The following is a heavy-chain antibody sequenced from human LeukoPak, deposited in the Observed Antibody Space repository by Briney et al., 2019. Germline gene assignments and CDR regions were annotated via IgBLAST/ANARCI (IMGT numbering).Heavy chain of an antibody. V-gene: IGHV3-49*03. CDR1: GFTFGDYA. Sequence: GGSLRLSCTASGFTFGDYAMSWFRQAPGKGLEWVGFIRSKRYGGTTEYAASVKGRFTISRDDSKSIAYLQMNSLETEDTAVYYCTRCSSTRCSDYWGQGTLVTVSS. J-gene: IGHJ4*02. CDR2: IRSKRYGGTT. D-gene: IGHD2-2*01. CDR3: TRCSSTRCSDY.